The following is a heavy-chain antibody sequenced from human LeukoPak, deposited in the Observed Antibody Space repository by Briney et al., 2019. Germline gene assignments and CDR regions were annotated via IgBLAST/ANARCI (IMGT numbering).Heavy chain of an antibody. Sequence: RGSLRLSCAASGFTFSDYYMSWIRQAPGKGLEWVSYISSSGSTIYYADSVKGRFTISRDNAKNSLYLQMNSLRAEDTALYYCAKDADDYGDFYYYFDYWGQGTLVTVSS. CDR3: AKDADDYGDFYYYFDY. CDR2: ISSSGSTI. V-gene: IGHV3-11*01. CDR1: GFTFSDYY. D-gene: IGHD4-17*01. J-gene: IGHJ4*02.